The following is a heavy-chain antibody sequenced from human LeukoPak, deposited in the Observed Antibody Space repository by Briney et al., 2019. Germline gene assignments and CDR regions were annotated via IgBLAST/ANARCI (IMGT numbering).Heavy chain of an antibody. D-gene: IGHD6-19*01. Sequence: SETLSLTCAVYGGSLSGYYWSWIRQPPGKGLEWIGEINHSGSTNYNPSLKSRVTISIDTSKNQFSLKLSSVTAADTAVYYCARGSSGWSPGDYWGQGTLVTVSS. CDR1: GGSLSGYY. CDR3: ARGSSGWSPGDY. CDR2: INHSGST. V-gene: IGHV4-34*01. J-gene: IGHJ4*02.